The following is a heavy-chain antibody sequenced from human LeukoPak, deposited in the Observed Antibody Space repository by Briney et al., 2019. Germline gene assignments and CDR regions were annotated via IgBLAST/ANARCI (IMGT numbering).Heavy chain of an antibody. CDR1: GGSISSSSYY. V-gene: IGHV4-39*07. J-gene: IGHJ5*02. CDR2: IYYSGST. D-gene: IGHD6-13*01. Sequence: SETLSLTCTVSGGSISSSSYYWGWIRQPPGKGLEWIGSIYYSGSTYYNPSLKSRVTISVDTSKNRFSLKLSSVTAADTAVYYCARDGLGAAADTSWFDPWGQGTLVTVSS. CDR3: ARDGLGAAADTSWFDP.